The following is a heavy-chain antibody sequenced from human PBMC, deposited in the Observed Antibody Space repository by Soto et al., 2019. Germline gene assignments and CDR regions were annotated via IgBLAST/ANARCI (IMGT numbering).Heavy chain of an antibody. D-gene: IGHD6-6*01. CDR1: DGSISSSSYY. V-gene: IGHV4-39*01. Sequence: SETLALTFTVPDGSISSSSYYWGWIRQPPGKGLEWIGSIYYSGSTYYNPSLKSRVTISVDTSKNHFSLKVSSVTAADTAVYYCARHPSSSWAYYYYMDVWGKGTTVTVSS. CDR3: ARHPSSSWAYYYYMDV. J-gene: IGHJ6*03. CDR2: IYYSGST.